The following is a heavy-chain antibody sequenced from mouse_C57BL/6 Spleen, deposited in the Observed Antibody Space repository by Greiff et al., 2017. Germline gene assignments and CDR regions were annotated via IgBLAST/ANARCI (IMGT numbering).Heavy chain of an antibody. Sequence: VQLVESGAELVKPGASVKLSCKASGSTFPEYTIHWVKPRSGKGLEWIGWFYPGRGSIKYNEKFKDKATLTADKSSSTVYMELSRLTSEDSAVYFCARHGHYCSSYDYFDYWGQGTTLTVSS. J-gene: IGHJ2*01. CDR3: ARHGHYCSSYDYFDY. CDR2: FYPGRGSI. CDR1: GSTFPEYT. D-gene: IGHD1-1*01. V-gene: IGHV1-62-2*01.